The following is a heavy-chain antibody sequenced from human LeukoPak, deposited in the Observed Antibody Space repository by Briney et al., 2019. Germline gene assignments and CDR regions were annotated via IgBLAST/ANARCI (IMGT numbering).Heavy chain of an antibody. Sequence: ASVKVSCKASGYTFTSCGISWVRHAPGQGREWMGWISAYNGNTNYAQKLQGRVTMTTDTSTSRAYMELRSLRSDDTAVYYWARFMVYDDTGLFDPWGQGTLVTVSS. V-gene: IGHV1-18*01. CDR2: ISAYNGNT. CDR3: ARFMVYDDTGLFDP. D-gene: IGHD2-8*01. CDR1: GYTFTSCG. J-gene: IGHJ5*02.